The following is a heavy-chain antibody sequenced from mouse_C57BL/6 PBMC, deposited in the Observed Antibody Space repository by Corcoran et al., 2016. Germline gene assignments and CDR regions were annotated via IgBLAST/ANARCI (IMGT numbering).Heavy chain of an antibody. CDR2: INPNNGGT. CDR3: ARQDPSYYAMDY. V-gene: IGHV1-26*01. J-gene: IGHJ4*01. Sequence: EVQLQQSGPELVKPGASVKISCKASGYTFTDYYMNWVKQSHGKSLEWIGDINPNNGGTSYNQKFKGKATLTVDKSSSTDYMELRSLTSEDSAVYYCARQDPSYYAMDYWGQGTSVTVSS. CDR1: GYTFTDYY.